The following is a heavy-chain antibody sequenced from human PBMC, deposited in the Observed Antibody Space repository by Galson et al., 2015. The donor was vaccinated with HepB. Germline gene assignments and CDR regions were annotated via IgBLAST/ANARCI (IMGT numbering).Heavy chain of an antibody. V-gene: IGHV4-59*08. D-gene: IGHD4-11*01. CDR1: GGSISSYY. CDR2: IYYSGST. J-gene: IGHJ6*02. CDR3: ARLYRQYYYGLDV. Sequence: ETLSLTCTVSGGSISSYYWSWIRQPPGKGLEWIGYIYYSGSTNYNPSLQSRVSLSVDTSKNQFSLRLTSVTAADTAVYYCARLYRQYYYGLDVWGQGTTVAVSS.